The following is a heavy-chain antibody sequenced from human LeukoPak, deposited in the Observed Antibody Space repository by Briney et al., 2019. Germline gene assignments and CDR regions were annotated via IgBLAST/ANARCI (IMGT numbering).Heavy chain of an antibody. CDR2: FDPEDGET. CDR3: ATGLTGYYYFDY. V-gene: IGHV1-24*01. CDR1: GYTLTGLS. D-gene: IGHD3-9*01. J-gene: IGHJ4*02. Sequence: ASVKVSCKVSGYTLTGLSMHWVRQAPGKGLEWMGGFDPEDGETIYAQKFQGRVTMTEDTSTDTAYMELSSLRSEDTAVYYCATGLTGYYYFDYWGQGTLVTVSS.